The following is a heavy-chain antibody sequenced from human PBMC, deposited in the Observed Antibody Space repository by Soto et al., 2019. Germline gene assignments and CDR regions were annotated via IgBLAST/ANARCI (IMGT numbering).Heavy chain of an antibody. CDR1: GYTFTNYW. CDR2: IYPGDSDT. J-gene: IGHJ6*02. Sequence: PXESVKISCKGSGYTFTNYWIGWVRQMPGKGLEWMGIIYPGDSDTKYNPSFQGQVTISADKSITTTYLRWTSLKASDTAIYYCAASIFYYGMDVWGQGTTVTVSS. CDR3: AASIFYYGMDV. V-gene: IGHV5-51*01.